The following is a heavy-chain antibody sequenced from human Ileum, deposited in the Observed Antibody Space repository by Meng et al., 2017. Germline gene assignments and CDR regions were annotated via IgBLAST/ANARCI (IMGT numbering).Heavy chain of an antibody. D-gene: IGHD6-19*01. J-gene: IGHJ1*01. CDR3: ARVAVTGIGYFQY. CDR1: GYTFTSHY. V-gene: IGHV1-3*01. Sequence: QVRFCLSGAEVKKPGASGKVSCKASGYTFTSHYLHWWRQAPGQGLEWMGWINGGTGNTEYSQNFQGRITFTRDTAASTVYMELSSLRSEDTAVFYCARVAVTGIGYFQYWGQGTLVTVSS. CDR2: INGGTGNT.